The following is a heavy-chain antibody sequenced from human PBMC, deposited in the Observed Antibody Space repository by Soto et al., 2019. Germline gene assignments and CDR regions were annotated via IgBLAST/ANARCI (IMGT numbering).Heavy chain of an antibody. J-gene: IGHJ4*02. D-gene: IGHD3-22*01. CDR1: VFTFSSYG. V-gene: IGHV3-23*01. CDR2: ISGSGGST. CDR3: AKCLIYYDSSGYYGS. Sequence: WGSLLLSCAASVFTFSSYGMSWVRQAPGKGLEWVSGISGSGGSTYYADSVKGRFTISRDNSKNTLYLHMNSLRAEDTAVYYCAKCLIYYDSSGYYGSWGQGTMVTVSS.